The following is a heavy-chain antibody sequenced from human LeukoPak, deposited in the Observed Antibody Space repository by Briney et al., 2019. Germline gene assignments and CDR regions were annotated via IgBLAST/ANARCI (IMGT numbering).Heavy chain of an antibody. CDR3: AKENDFVY. D-gene: IGHD3-3*01. CDR1: GFTFSSYS. V-gene: IGHV3-23*01. J-gene: IGHJ4*02. CDR2: ISGSGGST. Sequence: QTGGSLRLSCVASGFTFSSYSMSWVRQAPGKGLEWVSAISGSGGSTNYADSVKGRFTISRDNSKSTLYLQMNSLRAGDTAVYYCAKENDFVYWGQGTLVTVSS.